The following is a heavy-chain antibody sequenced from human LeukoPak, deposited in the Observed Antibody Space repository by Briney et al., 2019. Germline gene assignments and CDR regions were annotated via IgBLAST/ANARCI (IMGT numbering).Heavy chain of an antibody. D-gene: IGHD5-18*01. Sequence: GGSLRLSCTASGLSLGGHDMHWVRQTTGDGLERVAAVSAGHHAFYAGSVKGRFTVSREDAKNSLFLQMNSLRAGDTAIYYCVREARGYHYTYFDYWGQGSLVTVSS. V-gene: IGHV3-13*01. CDR3: VREARGYHYTYFDY. CDR1: GLSLGGHD. CDR2: VSAGHHA. J-gene: IGHJ4*02.